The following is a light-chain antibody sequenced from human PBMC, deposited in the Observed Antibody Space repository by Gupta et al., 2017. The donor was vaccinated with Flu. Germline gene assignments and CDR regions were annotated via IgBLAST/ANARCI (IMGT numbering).Light chain of an antibody. CDR3: VLYMGSGIWV. J-gene: IGLJ3*02. Sequence: QTVVTQEPSSSVSPGGTVTPTCGLSSGSVSTSYYPSWYQQTPGQAPRTLIYSTNTRSSGVPDRFSGSILGNKAALTITGAQADDESDYYCVLYMGSGIWVFGGGTKLTVL. CDR2: STN. V-gene: IGLV8-61*01. CDR1: SGSVSTSYY.